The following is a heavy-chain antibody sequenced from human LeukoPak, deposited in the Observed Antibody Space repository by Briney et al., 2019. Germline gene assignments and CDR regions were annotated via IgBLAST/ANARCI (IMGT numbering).Heavy chain of an antibody. J-gene: IGHJ4*02. Sequence: GGSLRLSCAASGFTFSGYSMNWVRQAPGKGLEWVSYISTSSTTIYYADSVKGRFTTSRDNAKNSLYLQMNSLRVEDTAVYYCARGAQSSSLGYWGQGTLVTVSS. CDR1: GFTFSGYS. CDR3: ARGAQSSSLGY. V-gene: IGHV3-48*04. D-gene: IGHD6-13*01. CDR2: ISTSSTTI.